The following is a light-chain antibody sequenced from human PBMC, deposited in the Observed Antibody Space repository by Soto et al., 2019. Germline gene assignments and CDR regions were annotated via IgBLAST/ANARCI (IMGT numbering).Light chain of an antibody. Sequence: QSALTRPASVSGSPGQSIAISCTGTSSDVGGYNYVSWYQLHPDKAPKLIIYDVTNRPSGVSNRFSGSKSGNTASLTISGLQAEDEADYYCNSYTSSSTYVFGTGTKVTVL. V-gene: IGLV2-14*01. J-gene: IGLJ1*01. CDR3: NSYTSSSTYV. CDR1: SSDVGGYNY. CDR2: DVT.